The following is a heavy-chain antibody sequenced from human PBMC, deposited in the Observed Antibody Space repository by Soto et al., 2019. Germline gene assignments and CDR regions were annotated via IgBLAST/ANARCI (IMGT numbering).Heavy chain of an antibody. Sequence: GGSLRLSCAASGFTFSSYSMNWVRQAPGKGLEWVSSISSSSSYIYYADSVKGRFTISRDNAKNSLYLQMNSLRAEDTAVYYCARVRAATLWFGELLPWGQGTLVTVSS. CDR3: ARVRAATLWFGELLP. J-gene: IGHJ5*02. D-gene: IGHD3-10*01. CDR2: ISSSSSYI. V-gene: IGHV3-21*01. CDR1: GFTFSSYS.